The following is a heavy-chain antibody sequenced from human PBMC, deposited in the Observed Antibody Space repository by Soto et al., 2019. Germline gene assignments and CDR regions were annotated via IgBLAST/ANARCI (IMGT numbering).Heavy chain of an antibody. D-gene: IGHD2-21*01. Sequence: ASVKVSCKASGYTFTSYSMHWVRQAPGQSLEWMGRINPSNGNTTYSQRFQGRVTMTSDTSTSTAHMELGSLRSEDTAVYYCERGGGIVVVSGPYDHWGEGTLVIVCS. J-gene: IGHJ4*02. CDR2: INPSNGNT. CDR1: GYTFTSYS. V-gene: IGHV1-3*01. CDR3: ERGGGIVVVSGPYDH.